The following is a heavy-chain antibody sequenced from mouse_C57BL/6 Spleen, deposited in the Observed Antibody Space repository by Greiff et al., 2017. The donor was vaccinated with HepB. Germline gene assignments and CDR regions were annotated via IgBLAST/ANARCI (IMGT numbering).Heavy chain of an antibody. CDR1: GYTFTSYW. Sequence: QVQLQQPGAELVKPGASVTLSCKASGYTFTSYWMHWVKQRPGQGLEWIGMIHPNSGSTNYNEKFKSKATLTVDKSSSTAYMQLSSLTSEDSAVYYCGRLYPYGSSFDYWGQGTTLTVSS. J-gene: IGHJ2*01. D-gene: IGHD1-1*01. CDR2: IHPNSGST. CDR3: GRLYPYGSSFDY. V-gene: IGHV1-64*01.